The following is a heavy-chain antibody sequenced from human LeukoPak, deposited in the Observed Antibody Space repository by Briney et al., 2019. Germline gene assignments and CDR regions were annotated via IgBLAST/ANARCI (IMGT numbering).Heavy chain of an antibody. CDR3: AREGAARPFDY. Sequence: SETLSLTCTVSGGSISSSSYYWGWIRQPPGKGLEWIGSIYYSGSTNYNPSLKSRVTISVDTSKNQFSLKLSSVTAADTAVYYCAREGAARPFDYWGQGTLVTVSS. V-gene: IGHV4-39*07. CDR2: IYYSGST. D-gene: IGHD6-6*01. CDR1: GGSISSSSYY. J-gene: IGHJ4*02.